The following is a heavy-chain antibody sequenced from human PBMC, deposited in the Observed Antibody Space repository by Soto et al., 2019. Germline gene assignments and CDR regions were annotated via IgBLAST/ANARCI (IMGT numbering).Heavy chain of an antibody. D-gene: IGHD3-10*01. CDR2: INHSGST. V-gene: IGHV4-34*01. CDR3: ARLIRSRLGSFDS. Sequence: QVQLQQWGAGLLKPSETLSLTCAVYGGSLSGYYWSWIRQPPGKGLEWIGEINHSGSTKYNPSLKSRVTMSVDTSKNQLTLKLSSVTAAVTAVYYCARLIRSRLGSFDSWGQGTLVTVSS. J-gene: IGHJ4*02. CDR1: GGSLSGYY.